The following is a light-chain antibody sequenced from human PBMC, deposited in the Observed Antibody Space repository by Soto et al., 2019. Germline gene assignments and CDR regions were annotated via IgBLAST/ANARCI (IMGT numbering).Light chain of an antibody. CDR3: QQYGSSLWT. V-gene: IGKV3-20*01. CDR1: QSVSSSY. Sequence: EIVVTQSPGTVSLSPGERATLSCRASQSVSSSYLAWYQQKPGQAPRLLIYGASSRATGIPDRFSGSGSGTDFTLTISRLEPEDFAVYYCQQYGSSLWTFGQGTKVDIK. CDR2: GAS. J-gene: IGKJ1*01.